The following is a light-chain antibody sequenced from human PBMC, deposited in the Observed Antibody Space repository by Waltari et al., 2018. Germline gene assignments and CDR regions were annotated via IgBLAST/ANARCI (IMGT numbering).Light chain of an antibody. J-gene: IGLJ1*01. V-gene: IGLV1-44*01. CDR1: SSNIGSNI. CDR3: GTWDDSLNAYV. CDR2: DNS. Sequence: QSVLTQSPSVSGTPGQRVTISCSGSSSNIGSNIVNWYQHLPGTAPKLLIYDNSHRPSRVPGRFSGSKSGTSASLAISGLQSDDEAEYYCGTWDDSLNAYVFGTGTKVTAL.